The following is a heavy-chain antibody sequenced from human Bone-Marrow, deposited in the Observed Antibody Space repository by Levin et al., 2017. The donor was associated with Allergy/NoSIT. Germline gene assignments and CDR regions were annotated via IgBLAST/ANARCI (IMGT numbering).Heavy chain of an antibody. Sequence: PGGSLRLSCAASGFTFSSYGMHWVRQAPGKGLEWVAVIWYDGSNKYYADSVKGRFTISRDNSKNTLYLQMNSLRAEDTAVYYCARLGAWGTGSNQDYWGQGTLVTVSS. CDR2: IWYDGSNK. J-gene: IGHJ4*02. D-gene: IGHD1-1*01. CDR1: GFTFSSYG. CDR3: ARLGAWGTGSNQDY. V-gene: IGHV3-33*01.